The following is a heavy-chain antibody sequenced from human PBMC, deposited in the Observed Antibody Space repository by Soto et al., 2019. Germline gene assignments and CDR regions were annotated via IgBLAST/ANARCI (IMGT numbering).Heavy chain of an antibody. CDR1: GGSINRGGYY. CDR3: AMGAGGNFSFDY. CDR2: VYYSGST. Sequence: QVQLQESGPGLGKPSQTLSLTCTVSGGSINRGGYYWTWIRQHPGKGLEWIGSVYYSGSTNYNPSLKSRVTISVDKSKHQFSLKLSSVSAADTAVYYCAMGAGGNFSFDYWGQATLVTFSS. D-gene: IGHD2-21*02. V-gene: IGHV4-31*03. J-gene: IGHJ4*02.